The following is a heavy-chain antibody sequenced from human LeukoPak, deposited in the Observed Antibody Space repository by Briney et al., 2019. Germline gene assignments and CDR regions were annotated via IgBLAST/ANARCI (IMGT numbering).Heavy chain of an antibody. J-gene: IGHJ4*02. V-gene: IGHV4-34*01. CDR3: ARALPGVPPLAY. D-gene: IGHD4/OR15-4a*01. CDR2: INHSGST. Sequence: PSETLSLTCAVYGVSFSGYYWSWIRQPPGKGLEWIGEINHSGSTNYNPSLKRRVTISVDTSKKQFSLKLSSVSAADTDVSYCARALPGVPPLAYWGQGTLVTVSS. CDR1: GVSFSGYY.